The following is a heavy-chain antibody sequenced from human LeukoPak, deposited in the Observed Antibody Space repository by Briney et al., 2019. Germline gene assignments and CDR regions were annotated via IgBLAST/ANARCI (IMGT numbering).Heavy chain of an antibody. CDR3: ACVLRYFDWAPGY. Sequence: PSQTLSLTCTVSGGSISSGGYYWSWIRQHPGKGLEWIGYIYYSGSTYYNPSLKSRVTISVDTPKNQFSLKLSSVTAADTAVYYCACVLRYFDWAPGYWGQGTLVTVSS. V-gene: IGHV4-31*03. CDR2: IYYSGST. CDR1: GGSISSGGYY. J-gene: IGHJ4*02. D-gene: IGHD3-9*01.